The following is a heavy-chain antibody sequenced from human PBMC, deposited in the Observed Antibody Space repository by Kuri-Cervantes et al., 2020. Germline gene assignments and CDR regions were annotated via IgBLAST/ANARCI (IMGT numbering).Heavy chain of an antibody. CDR2: ISSSSSYI. D-gene: IGHD2-15*01. V-gene: IGHV3-21*01. Sequence: GESLKISCAASGFTFSSYSMNWVRQAPGKGLEWASSISSSSSYIYYADSVKGRFTISRDNAKNSLYLQMNRLRAEDTAVYYCARNLSSVGGSGYWGQGTLVTVSS. CDR3: ARNLSSVGGSGY. CDR1: GFTFSSYS. J-gene: IGHJ4*02.